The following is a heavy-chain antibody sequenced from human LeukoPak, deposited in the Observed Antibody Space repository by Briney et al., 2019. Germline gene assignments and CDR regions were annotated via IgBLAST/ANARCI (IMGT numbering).Heavy chain of an antibody. V-gene: IGHV1-18*01. CDR2: ISAYNGNT. CDR1: GYTFTSYG. CDR3: ARDYDFWSGKTPFDY. J-gene: IGHJ4*02. Sequence: ASVKVSCKASGYTFTSYGISWVRQAPGQGLEWMGWISAYNGNTNYAQKLQGRVTMTTDTTTSTAYMELRSLRPDDTAVYYCARDYDFWSGKTPFDYWGQGTLVTVSS. D-gene: IGHD3-3*01.